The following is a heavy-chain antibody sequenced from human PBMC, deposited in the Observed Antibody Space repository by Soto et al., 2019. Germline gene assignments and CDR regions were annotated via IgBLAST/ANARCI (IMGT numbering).Heavy chain of an antibody. J-gene: IGHJ4*02. D-gene: IGHD6-13*01. CDR1: GYTFTNYN. V-gene: IGHV1-18*01. CDR3: ARQLASAFDY. CDR2: ISAYNGNT. Sequence: RASVKVSCKASGYTFTNYNINWVRQAPGQGLEWMGWISAYNGNTYYAQKFHGRVTLTTDTSTSTVYMELRSLRSDDTALYYCARQLASAFDYWGQGTLVTVSS.